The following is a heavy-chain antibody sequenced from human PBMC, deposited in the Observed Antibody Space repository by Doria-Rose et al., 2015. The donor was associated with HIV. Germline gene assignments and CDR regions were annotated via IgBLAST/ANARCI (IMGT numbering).Heavy chain of an antibody. CDR3: ARFRPSRGIYYSLDV. D-gene: IGHD3-10*01. Sequence: GYIYSSGSTHYNSSLKSRVTISIDTSKNQFSLKLSSVTAADTAAYYCARFRPSRGIYYSLDVWGKGTTVTVSS. J-gene: IGHJ6*03. CDR2: IYSSGST. V-gene: IGHV4-4*09.